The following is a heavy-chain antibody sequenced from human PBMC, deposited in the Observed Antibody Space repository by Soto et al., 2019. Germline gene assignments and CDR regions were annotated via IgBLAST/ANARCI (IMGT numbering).Heavy chain of an antibody. Sequence: SETLSLTCTVSGGSISSNIYYWGWIRQPPGKGLEWIGNIHYSGSTYYDSSLQSRFTISRDSSKNTVSLEMTSLRAEDTAVYYRAKGGRQWLVTSDFNYWGQGALVTVSS. J-gene: IGHJ4*02. CDR1: GGSISSNIYY. CDR2: IHYSGST. D-gene: IGHD6-19*01. V-gene: IGHV4-39*01. CDR3: AKGGRQWLVTSDFNY.